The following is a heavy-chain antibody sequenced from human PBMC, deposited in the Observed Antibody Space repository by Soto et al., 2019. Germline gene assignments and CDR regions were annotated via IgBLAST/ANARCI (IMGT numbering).Heavy chain of an antibody. CDR1: GGSISSGGYY. CDR3: ARGLTGGLMVYASAIDP. CDR2: IYYSGST. V-gene: IGHV4-31*03. D-gene: IGHD2-8*01. J-gene: IGHJ5*02. Sequence: PSETLSLTCTVSGGSISSGGYYWSWIRQHPGKGLEWIVYIYYSGSTYYNPSLKSRVTISVDTSKNQFSLKLSSVTAADTAEYYCARGLTGGLMVYASAIDPWGQGTLVTVSS.